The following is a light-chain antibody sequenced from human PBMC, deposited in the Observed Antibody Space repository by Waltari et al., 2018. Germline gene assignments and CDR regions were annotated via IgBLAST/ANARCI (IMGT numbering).Light chain of an antibody. CDR3: MQALQTPPYT. V-gene: IGKV2-28*01. CDR1: QSLLHSNGYNY. CDR2: LGS. J-gene: IGKJ2*01. Sequence: DIVMTQSPLSLPVTPGEPASISCRSSQSLLHSNGYNYLDWYLQKPGQSPQLLIYLGSNRASGVHDRFSGSGSGTDCTLKISRVEAEDVGVYYCMQALQTPPYTFGQGTKLEIK.